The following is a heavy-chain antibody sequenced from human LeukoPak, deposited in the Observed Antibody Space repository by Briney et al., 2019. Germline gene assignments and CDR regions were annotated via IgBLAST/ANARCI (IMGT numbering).Heavy chain of an antibody. CDR1: SYX. CDR2: ISGSGGST. Sequence: SYXXSXVRQAPXKXXEWVSAISGSGGSTYYADSVKGRFTSSXXNXXXTLYLQMNSLRAEDTAVYYXXXXXXXXXXXXXDYXXQXXXXTVSS. V-gene: IGHV3-23*01. J-gene: IGHJ4*02. CDR3: XXXXXXXXXXXXDY.